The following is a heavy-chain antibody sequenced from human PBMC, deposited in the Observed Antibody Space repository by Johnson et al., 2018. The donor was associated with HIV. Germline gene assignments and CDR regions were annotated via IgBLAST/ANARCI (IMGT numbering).Heavy chain of an antibody. CDR1: GFTFSSYA. Sequence: QVQLVESGGGVVQPGRSLRLSCAASGFTFSSYAMHWVRQAPGKGLEWVAVISYDGSNKYYADSVKGRFTLSRDNSKNTLYLQMNSLRAEDTAGYYCARGALQRGSWYGRDAFDIWGQGTMVTVSS. V-gene: IGHV3-30-3*01. D-gene: IGHD6-13*01. J-gene: IGHJ3*02. CDR2: ISYDGSNK. CDR3: ARGALQRGSWYGRDAFDI.